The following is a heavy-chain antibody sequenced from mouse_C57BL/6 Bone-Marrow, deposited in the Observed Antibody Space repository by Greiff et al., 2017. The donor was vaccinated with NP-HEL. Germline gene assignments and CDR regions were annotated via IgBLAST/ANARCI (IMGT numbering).Heavy chain of an antibody. D-gene: IGHD1-1*02. Sequence: EVQVVESGAELVRPGASVKLSCTASGFNIKDDYMHWVKQRPEQGLEWIGWIDPENGDTEYASKFQGKATITADTSSNTAYLQLSSLTSEDTAVYYCTTGWGFAYWGQGTLVTVSA. CDR2: IDPENGDT. V-gene: IGHV14-4*01. J-gene: IGHJ3*01. CDR3: TTGWGFAY. CDR1: GFNIKDDY.